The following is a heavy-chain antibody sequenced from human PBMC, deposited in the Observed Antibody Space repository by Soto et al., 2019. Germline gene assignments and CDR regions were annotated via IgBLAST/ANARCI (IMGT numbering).Heavy chain of an antibody. CDR2: ISSSGSTI. CDR3: AREACSSTSCYKFDY. V-gene: IGHV3-48*03. CDR1: GFTFSSYE. Sequence: PGGSLRLSCAASGFTFSSYEMNWVRQAPGKGLEWVSYISSSGSTIYYADSVKGRFTISRDNAKNSLYLQMNSLRAEDTAVYYCAREACSSTSCYKFDYRGQGTLVTVSS. D-gene: IGHD2-2*01. J-gene: IGHJ4*02.